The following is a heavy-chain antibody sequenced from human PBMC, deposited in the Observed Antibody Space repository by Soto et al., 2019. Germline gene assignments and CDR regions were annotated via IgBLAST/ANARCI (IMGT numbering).Heavy chain of an antibody. D-gene: IGHD5-18*01. CDR3: ARVLLAGVTTD. CDR1: GGSFSGYY. CDR2: SNHVGST. J-gene: IGHJ1*01. V-gene: IGHV4-34*01. Sequence: QVQLQQWGAGLLKPSETLSLTCAVYGGSFSGYYWSWIRQPPGKGLEWIGESNHVGSTNYNPSLIRRVTMSVDPSKNPFSLRLASVTAADTAVYYCARVLLAGVTTDWGQGTLVIVSS.